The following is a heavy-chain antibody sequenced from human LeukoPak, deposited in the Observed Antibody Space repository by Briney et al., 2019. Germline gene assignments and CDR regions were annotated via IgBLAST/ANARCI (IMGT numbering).Heavy chain of an antibody. D-gene: IGHD4-17*01. V-gene: IGHV1-18*01. Sequence: ASVKVSCKASGYTFTSYGISWVRQAPGQGLEWMGWISAYNGNTNYAQKLQGRVTMTTDTSTSTAYMELRSLRSDDTAVYYCARGVGDYSTAVPGGPRGPFDYWGQGTLVTVSS. CDR3: ARGVGDYSTAVPGGPRGPFDY. CDR2: ISAYNGNT. J-gene: IGHJ4*02. CDR1: GYTFTSYG.